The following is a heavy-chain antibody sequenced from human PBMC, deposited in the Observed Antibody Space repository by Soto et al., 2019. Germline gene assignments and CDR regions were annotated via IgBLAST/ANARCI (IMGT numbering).Heavy chain of an antibody. J-gene: IGHJ4*02. D-gene: IGHD2-2*01. CDR3: AKVPPRPYCSSVSCPFDY. Sequence: PSETLSLTCAVYGGSFSGYYWSWIRQPPGKGLEWIGEINHSGSTNYNPSLKSRVTISVDTSKNQFSLKLSSVTAEDTAIYYCAKVPPRPYCSSVSCPFDYWGQGTLVTVSS. V-gene: IGHV4-34*01. CDR2: INHSGST. CDR1: GGSFSGYY.